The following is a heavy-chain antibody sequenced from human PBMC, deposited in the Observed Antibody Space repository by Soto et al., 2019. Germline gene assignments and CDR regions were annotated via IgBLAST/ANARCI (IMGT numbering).Heavy chain of an antibody. J-gene: IGHJ4*02. CDR2: IYYSGST. Sequence: SATLSLTCTVSRGSISSGTNYWAWIRQPPGKGLEWIANIYYSGSTFYNPSLKSRVTISLDTSKNQFSLRAEETAVYYCAISSGPVQYWGLGTLVTVSS. CDR1: RGSISSGTNY. D-gene: IGHD3-22*01. CDR3: PVQY. V-gene: IGHV4-39*01.